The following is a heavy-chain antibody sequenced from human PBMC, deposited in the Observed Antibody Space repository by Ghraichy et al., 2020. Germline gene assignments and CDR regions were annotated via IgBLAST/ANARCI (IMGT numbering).Heavy chain of an antibody. CDR2: ISGSGGST. V-gene: IGHV3-23*01. D-gene: IGHD6-13*01. J-gene: IGHJ4*02. CDR3: AKVEQQLVHY. CDR1: GFTFSSYA. Sequence: GESLNISCAASGFTFSSYAMSWVRQAPGKGLEWVSAISGSGGSTYYADSVKGRFTISRDNSKNTLYLQMNSLRAEDTAVYYCAKVEQQLVHYWGQGTLVTVSS.